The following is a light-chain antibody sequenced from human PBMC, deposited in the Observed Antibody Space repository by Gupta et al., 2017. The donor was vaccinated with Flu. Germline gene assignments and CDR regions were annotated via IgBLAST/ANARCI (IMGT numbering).Light chain of an antibody. V-gene: IGLV2-14*01. CDR2: AVH. J-gene: IGLJ1*01. Sequence: QSALTQPASVSGSPGQSITISCTGTSSDVGGYNYVSWYQQHPGKVPKLMIYAVHNRPSGISNRFSGSKSGNTASLTISGLLSDDEADYYCSSYTTGSTLVVFGTGTKVTVL. CDR3: SSYTTGSTLVV. CDR1: SSDVGGYNY.